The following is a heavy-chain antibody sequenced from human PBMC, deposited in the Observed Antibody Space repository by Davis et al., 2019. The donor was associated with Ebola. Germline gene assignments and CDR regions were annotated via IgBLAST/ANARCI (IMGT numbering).Heavy chain of an antibody. CDR2: ISGNSGGT. V-gene: IGHV3-23*01. D-gene: IGHD2-21*02. CDR1: GFTFRNYA. CDR3: AKNRVAWTAMSDFDF. J-gene: IGHJ4*02. Sequence: GESLKISCAASGFTFRNYAMSWVRQPPGKGLEWVSAISGNSGGTYYADSVKGRITVSRDNSKNTVFLQMHSLGAEDTAVYYCAKNRVAWTAMSDFDFWGQGTLVTVSS.